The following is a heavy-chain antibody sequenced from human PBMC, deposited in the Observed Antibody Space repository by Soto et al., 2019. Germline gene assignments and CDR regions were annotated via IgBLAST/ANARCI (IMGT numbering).Heavy chain of an antibody. D-gene: IGHD3-3*01. CDR2: INPSGST. J-gene: IGHJ6*03. CDR3: ARQIDDFWSGYNEQHYYYYYMDV. V-gene: IGHV4-34*01. Sequence: PSETLSLTCGVYGGSFSGYYWSWIRQPPGKGLEWIGEINPSGSTNYNPSLKSRVTISVDTSKNQFSLKLSSVTAADTAVYYCARQIDDFWSGYNEQHYYYYYMDVWGKGTTVTVSS. CDR1: GGSFSGYY.